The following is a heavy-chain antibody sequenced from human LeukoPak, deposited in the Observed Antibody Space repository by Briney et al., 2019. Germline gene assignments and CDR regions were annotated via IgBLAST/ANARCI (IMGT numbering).Heavy chain of an antibody. V-gene: IGHV3-48*01. CDR2: ITSSSNTI. D-gene: IGHD6-19*01. Sequence: GGSLRLSCAASGFSFSNYYMNWVRQAPGKGLEWVSYITSSSNTIYYADSVKGRFTISRDNAKNSLYLQMNSLRAEDTAVYYCARGGGWYFDYWGQGALITASS. CDR1: GFSFSNYY. CDR3: ARGGGWYFDY. J-gene: IGHJ4*02.